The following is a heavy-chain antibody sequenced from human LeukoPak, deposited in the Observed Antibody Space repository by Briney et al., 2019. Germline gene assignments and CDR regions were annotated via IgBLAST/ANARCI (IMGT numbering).Heavy chain of an antibody. D-gene: IGHD1-26*01. Sequence: ASVKVSRKASGYTFTSYGISWVRQAPGQGLEWMGWISAYNGNTNYAQKLQGRVTMTTDTSTSTAYMELRSLRSDDTAVYYCARGGRWELPRPYAFDIWGQGTMVTVSS. CDR2: ISAYNGNT. V-gene: IGHV1-18*01. CDR3: ARGGRWELPRPYAFDI. CDR1: GYTFTSYG. J-gene: IGHJ3*02.